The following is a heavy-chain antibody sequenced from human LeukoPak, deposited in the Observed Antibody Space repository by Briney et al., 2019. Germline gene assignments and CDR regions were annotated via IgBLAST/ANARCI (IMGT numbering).Heavy chain of an antibody. V-gene: IGHV3-23*01. CDR3: AKRHYGDYGFFDY. CDR1: GFTFSTYA. D-gene: IGHD4-17*01. CDR2: ISGSGGST. Sequence: GGSLRLSCAASGFTFSTYAMSWVRQAPGKGLEWVSAISGSGGSTYYAGSVKGRFTISRDNSKDTLYLQMNSLRAEDTAVYYCAKRHYGDYGFFDYWGQGTLVTVSS. J-gene: IGHJ4*02.